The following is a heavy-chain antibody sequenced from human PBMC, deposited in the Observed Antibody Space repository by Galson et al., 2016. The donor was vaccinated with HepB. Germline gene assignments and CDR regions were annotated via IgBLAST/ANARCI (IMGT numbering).Heavy chain of an antibody. V-gene: IGHV3-23*01. Sequence: SLRLSCAASGFTFNSYGMSWVRQAPGKGLEWVSSISGGGGSTDYAGSVKGRLTISRDNSKNTLYLHLNSLRAEDTAVYFCVKGLYGSGSSGDYWDQGTLVTVSS. CDR1: GFTFNSYG. D-gene: IGHD3-10*01. CDR3: VKGLYGSGSSGDY. CDR2: ISGGGGST. J-gene: IGHJ4*02.